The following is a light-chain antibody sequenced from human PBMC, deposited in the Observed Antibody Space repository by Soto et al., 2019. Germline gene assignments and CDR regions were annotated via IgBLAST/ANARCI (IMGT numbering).Light chain of an antibody. J-gene: IGLJ3*02. CDR2: EVS. CDR1: TSDVGSYTL. CDR3: CSYAGSSSWV. V-gene: IGLV2-23*02. Sequence: QSVLTQPASVSGSPGQSITISCTGTTSDVGSYTLVSWYQQHPGKAPKLMIYEVSKRPSGVSNRFSASKSGNTASLTISGLQAEDEADYYCCSYAGSSSWVFGGGTKVTVL.